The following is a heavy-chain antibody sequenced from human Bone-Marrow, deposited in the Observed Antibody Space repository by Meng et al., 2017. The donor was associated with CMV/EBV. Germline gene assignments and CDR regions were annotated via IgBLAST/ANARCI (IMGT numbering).Heavy chain of an antibody. CDR1: GFTFSSYS. J-gene: IGHJ5*02. CDR3: ARVGRSPGIAAAALNWFDP. D-gene: IGHD6-13*01. CDR2: ISSSSSYI. Sequence: GESLKISCAASGFTFSSYSMNWVRQAPGKGLEWVSSISSSSSYIYYADSVKGRFTISRDNAKNSLYLQMNSLRAEDTAVYYCARVGRSPGIAAAALNWFDPWGQGTLVTVSS. V-gene: IGHV3-21*01.